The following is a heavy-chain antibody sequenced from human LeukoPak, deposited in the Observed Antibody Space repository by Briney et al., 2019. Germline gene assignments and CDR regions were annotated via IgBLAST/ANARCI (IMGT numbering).Heavy chain of an antibody. V-gene: IGHV4-4*07. CDR1: GGSISSYY. J-gene: IGHJ4*02. CDR2: IYTSGST. Sequence: PSETLSLTCTVSGGSISSYYWSWIRQPAGKGLEWIGRIYTSGSTNYNPSLKSRVTMSVDTSKNQFSLKLSSVTAADTAVYYCAREEDYGSGSYSPNFDYWGQGTLVTVSS. CDR3: AREEDYGSGSYSPNFDY. D-gene: IGHD3-10*01.